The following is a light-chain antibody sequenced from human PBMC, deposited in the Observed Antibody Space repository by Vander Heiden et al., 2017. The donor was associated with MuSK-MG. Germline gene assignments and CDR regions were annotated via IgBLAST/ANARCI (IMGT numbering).Light chain of an antibody. CDR1: QGVSSTY. CDR3: QKDDNSPWT. CDR2: GAP. Sequence: PAPLSWRPAATAGLACSASQGVSSTYLVWYQQKPGKAPRLLIYGAPSRATGIPEGLSGSGQGTVFNLTISRRGPANFGVNNCQKDDNSPWTFGQGTKVEI. J-gene: IGKJ1*01. V-gene: IGKV3-20*01.